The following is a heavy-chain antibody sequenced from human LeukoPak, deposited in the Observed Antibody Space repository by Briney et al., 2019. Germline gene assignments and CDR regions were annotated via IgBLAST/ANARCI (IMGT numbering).Heavy chain of an antibody. V-gene: IGHV1-2*02. CDR1: GYTFTGYY. Sequence: GGSVKVSCKASGYTFTGYYMHWVRQAPGQGLEWMGWINPNSGGTNYAQKFQGRVTMTRDTSISTAYMELSRLRSDDTAVYYCAVERHSSGWYVYYFDYWGQGTLVTVSS. CDR3: AVERHSSGWYVYYFDY. D-gene: IGHD6-19*01. CDR2: INPNSGGT. J-gene: IGHJ4*02.